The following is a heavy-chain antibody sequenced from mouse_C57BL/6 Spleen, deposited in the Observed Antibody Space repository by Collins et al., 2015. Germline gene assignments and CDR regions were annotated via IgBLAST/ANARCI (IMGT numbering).Heavy chain of an antibody. V-gene: IGHV4-1*02. D-gene: IGHD1-1*01. CDR2: INPDSSTI. CDR1: GFDFSRYW. CDR3: ARQGYYGSSAY. J-gene: IGHJ3*01. Sequence: EVKLLESGGGLVQPGGSLKLSCAASGFDFSRYWMSWIRQAPGKGLEWIGEINPDSSTINYTPSLKDKFIISRDNAKNTLYLQMSKVRSEDTALYYCARQGYYGSSAYWGQGTLVTVSA.